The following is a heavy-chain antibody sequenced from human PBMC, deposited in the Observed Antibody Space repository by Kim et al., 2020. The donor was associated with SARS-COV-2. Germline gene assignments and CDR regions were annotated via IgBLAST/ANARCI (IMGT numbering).Heavy chain of an antibody. CDR2: ISWNSGSI. J-gene: IGHJ3*02. CDR3: AKDRSPGGNSVFIRHAFDI. CDR1: GFTFDDYA. Sequence: GGSLRLSCAASGFTFDDYAMHWVRQAPGKGLEWVSGISWNSGSIGYADSVKGRFTISRDNAKNSLYLQMNSLRAEDTALYYCAKDRSPGGNSVFIRHAFDIWGQGTMVTVSS. D-gene: IGHD2-21*02. V-gene: IGHV3-9*01.